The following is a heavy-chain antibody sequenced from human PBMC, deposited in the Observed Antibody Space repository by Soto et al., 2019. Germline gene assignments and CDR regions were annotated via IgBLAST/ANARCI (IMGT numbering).Heavy chain of an antibody. J-gene: IGHJ5*02. CDR1: GGTFSNYG. CDR3: VRGGVYETGWLDP. D-gene: IGHD5-12*01. CDR2: VIPIYRAT. Sequence: QVQLAQSGAGVKKPGSSVELPCTASGGTFSNYGVNWVRQAPGQGLEWMGGVIPIYRATHYAQTLQGRLSITADASTDTAYVELRMLTSEDTAVYYWVRGGVYETGWLDPWGQGTLVTVYS. V-gene: IGHV1-69*01.